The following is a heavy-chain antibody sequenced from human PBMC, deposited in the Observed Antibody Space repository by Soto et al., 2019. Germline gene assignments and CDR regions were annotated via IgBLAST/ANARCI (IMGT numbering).Heavy chain of an antibody. V-gene: IGHV3-30-3*01. CDR1: GFTFSSYA. Sequence: SLRLSCAASGFTFSSYAMHWVRQAPGKGLEWVAVISYDGSNKYYADSVKGRFTISRDNSKNTLYLQMNSLRAEDTAVYYCARDATIFGVVSNYFDYWGQGTLVTVSS. D-gene: IGHD3-3*01. J-gene: IGHJ4*02. CDR2: ISYDGSNK. CDR3: ARDATIFGVVSNYFDY.